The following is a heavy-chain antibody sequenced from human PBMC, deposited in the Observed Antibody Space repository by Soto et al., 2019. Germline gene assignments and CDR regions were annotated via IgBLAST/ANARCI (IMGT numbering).Heavy chain of an antibody. CDR3: ARVGGQLVPTGYYYYYGMDV. J-gene: IGHJ6*02. CDR1: GGSISSYY. D-gene: IGHD6-6*01. CDR2: IYYSGST. V-gene: IGHV4-59*01. Sequence: SETLSLTCTVSGGSISSYYWSWIRQPPGKGLEWIGYIYYSGSTNYNPALKSRVTISVDTSKNQFSLKLSSVTAADTAVYYCARVGGQLVPTGYYYYYGMDVWGQGTTVTVSS.